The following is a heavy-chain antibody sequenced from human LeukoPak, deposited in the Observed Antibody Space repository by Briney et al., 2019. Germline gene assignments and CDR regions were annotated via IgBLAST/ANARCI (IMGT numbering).Heavy chain of an antibody. CDR3: ARGANGAFDY. D-gene: IGHD3-10*01. V-gene: IGHV1-46*01. J-gene: IGHJ4*02. CDR1: GYTFTSNY. CDR2: INPSGGST. Sequence: ASVKVSCKASGYTFTSNYMHWGRQAPGQGLEWMGIINPSGGSTSYAQKFQGRITMTRDTSTSTVYMELSSLRSEDTAVYYCARGANGAFDYWGQGTLVTVSS.